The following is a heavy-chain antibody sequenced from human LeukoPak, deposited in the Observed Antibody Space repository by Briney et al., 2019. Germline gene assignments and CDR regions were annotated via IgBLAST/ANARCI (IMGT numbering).Heavy chain of an antibody. CDR2: INPNSGGT. J-gene: IGHJ4*02. CDR1: GYTFTGYY. D-gene: IGHD6-13*01. V-gene: IGHV1-2*02. Sequence: ASVKVSCKASGYTFTGYYMHWVRQAPGQGLEWMGWINPNSGGTNYAQKFQGRVTMTRDTSISTAYMELSRLRSDDTAVYYCARWGRIAAAGTSRFDYWGQGTLVTVSS. CDR3: ARWGRIAAAGTSRFDY.